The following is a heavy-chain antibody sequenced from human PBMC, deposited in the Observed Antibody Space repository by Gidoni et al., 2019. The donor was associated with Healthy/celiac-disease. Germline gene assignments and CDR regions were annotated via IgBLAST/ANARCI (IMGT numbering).Heavy chain of an antibody. D-gene: IGHD6-19*01. V-gene: IGHV3-30*01. CDR2: ISYDGSNK. Sequence: QVQLVESGGGVVQPGRSLRLSCAASGFTFSSYAMHWVRQAPGKGREWVAVISYDGSNKYYADSVKGRFTISRDNSKNTLYLQMNSLRAEDTAVYYCAREGLGYWGQGTLVTVSS. CDR1: GFTFSSYA. CDR3: AREGLGY. J-gene: IGHJ4*02.